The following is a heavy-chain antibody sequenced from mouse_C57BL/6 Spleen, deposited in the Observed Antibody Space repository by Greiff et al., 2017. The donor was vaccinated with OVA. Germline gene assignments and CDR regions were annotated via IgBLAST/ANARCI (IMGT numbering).Heavy chain of an antibody. J-gene: IGHJ4*01. V-gene: IGHV10-1*01. CDR1: GFSFNTYA. D-gene: IGHD2-3*01. CDR3: VRLGDGYGAMDY. CDR2: IRSKSNNYAT. Sequence: EVMLVESGGGLVQPKGSLKLSCAASGFSFNTYAMNWVRQAPGKGLEWVARIRSKSNNYATYYADSVKDRFTISRDDSESMLYLQMNNLKTEDSAMYYCVRLGDGYGAMDYWGQGTSVTVSS.